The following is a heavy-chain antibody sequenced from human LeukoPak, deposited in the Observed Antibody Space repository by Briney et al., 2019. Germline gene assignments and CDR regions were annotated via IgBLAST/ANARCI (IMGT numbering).Heavy chain of an antibody. Sequence: SETLSLTCTVYGGSFGNYYWSWIRQPPGKGLEWIAEINQGGNTNYNPSLKSRVTISLDTSKNQFSLRLSSVSAADTAVYYCAIGPGGYYFDYWGQGTLVTVSS. V-gene: IGHV4-34*01. CDR1: GGSFGNYY. J-gene: IGHJ4*02. CDR3: AIGPGGYYFDY. CDR2: INQGGNT. D-gene: IGHD3-3*01.